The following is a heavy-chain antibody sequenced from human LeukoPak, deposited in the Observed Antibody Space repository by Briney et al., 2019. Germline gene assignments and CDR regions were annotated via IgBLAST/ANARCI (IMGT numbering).Heavy chain of an antibody. Sequence: GGSLRLSCAASGFTFSTYGMHWVRQAPGKGLEWEAVIWNDGSNKYYADSVKGRFTISRDNSKNTLYLQMNSLRAEDTAVYSCARASGPFDYWGQGTLVTVSS. CDR1: GFTFSTYG. CDR3: ARASGPFDY. V-gene: IGHV3-33*01. CDR2: IWNDGSNK. D-gene: IGHD3-10*01. J-gene: IGHJ4*02.